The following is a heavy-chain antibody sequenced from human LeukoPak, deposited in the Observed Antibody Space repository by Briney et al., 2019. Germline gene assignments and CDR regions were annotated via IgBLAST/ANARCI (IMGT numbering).Heavy chain of an antibody. J-gene: IGHJ4*02. CDR3: ARDRVVMATRLDY. CDR1: GGTFSSYA. CDR2: IIPIFGTA. D-gene: IGHD5-24*01. Sequence: WASVKVSCKASGGTFSSYAISWVRQAPGQGLEWMGRIIPIFGTANYAQEFQGRVTITADKSTSTAYMELSSLRSEDTAVYYCARDRVVMATRLDYWGQGTLVTVSS. V-gene: IGHV1-69*06.